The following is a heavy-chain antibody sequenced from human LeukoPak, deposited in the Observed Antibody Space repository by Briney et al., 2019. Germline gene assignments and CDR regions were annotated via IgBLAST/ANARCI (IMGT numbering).Heavy chain of an antibody. V-gene: IGHV3-30*03. CDR3: ASSMTTVGLGRGF. J-gene: IGHJ4*02. CDR1: GFTFSRYA. Sequence: GGSLRLSCAASGFTFSRYAMHWVRQAPGKGLEWVAVISYDGSNKYYADSVKGRFTISRDNSKNTLYLQMNSLTTEDTAVYYCASSMTTVGLGRGFWGQGALVTVSS. CDR2: ISYDGSNK. D-gene: IGHD4-23*01.